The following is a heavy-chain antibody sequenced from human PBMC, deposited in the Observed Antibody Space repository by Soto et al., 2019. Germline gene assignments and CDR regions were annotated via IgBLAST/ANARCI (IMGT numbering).Heavy chain of an antibody. CDR1: GFSLTSNAVG. Sequence: QITLKESGPTLVKPTQTLTLTCTFSGFSLTSNAVGVGWFRQPPGKALEWLALIYWDDDNHYSPSLKSRLTFTKAPYKNQVVLIMTNMDPVATATYYCAHGSGWLFDFWGQGTLVTVSS. V-gene: IGHV2-5*02. J-gene: IGHJ4*02. CDR2: IYWDDDN. CDR3: AHGSGWLFDF. D-gene: IGHD6-19*01.